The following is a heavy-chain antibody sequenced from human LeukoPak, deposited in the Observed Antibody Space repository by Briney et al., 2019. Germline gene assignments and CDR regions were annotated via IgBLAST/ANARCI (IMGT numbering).Heavy chain of an antibody. J-gene: IGHJ6*03. V-gene: IGHV4-59*01. Sequence: SETLSLTCTVSGGSISSYYWSWIRQPPGKGLEWIGYIYYSGSTNYNPSLKSRVTISVDTSKNQFSLKLSSVTAADRAVYYCARVLFRGAPMDVWGKGTTVTISS. CDR1: GGSISSYY. CDR2: IYYSGST. CDR3: ARVLFRGAPMDV. D-gene: IGHD3-10*01.